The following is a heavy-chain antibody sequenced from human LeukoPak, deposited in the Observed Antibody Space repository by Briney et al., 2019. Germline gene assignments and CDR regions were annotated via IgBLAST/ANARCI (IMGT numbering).Heavy chain of an antibody. CDR3: ARDYCSSTGCLFDY. J-gene: IGHJ4*02. V-gene: IGHV1-2*06. CDR1: GYTFTSYY. Sequence: GASVKVSCKASGYTFTSYYMHWVRLAPGQGLEWMGRITPNSGDTNYAQKFQGRVTMTRDTSISTAYMELSRLRSDDTAVYYCARDYCSSTGCLFDYWGQGTLVTVSS. CDR2: ITPNSGDT. D-gene: IGHD2-2*01.